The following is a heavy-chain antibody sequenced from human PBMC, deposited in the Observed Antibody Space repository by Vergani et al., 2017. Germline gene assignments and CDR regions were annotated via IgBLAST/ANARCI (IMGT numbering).Heavy chain of an antibody. D-gene: IGHD1-26*01. CDR1: GFTFDDYA. CDR2: ISWNSSST. Sequence: EVQLVESGGGLVQPGRSLRLSCAASGFTFDDYAMHWVRQAPGKGLEWVSGISWNSSSTGYADSVKGRFTISRDNAKNSLYLQMNRLRAEDTAVYYCAKGGPGGYFDYWGQGTMVTVSS. J-gene: IGHJ4*02. V-gene: IGHV3-9*01. CDR3: AKGGPGGYFDY.